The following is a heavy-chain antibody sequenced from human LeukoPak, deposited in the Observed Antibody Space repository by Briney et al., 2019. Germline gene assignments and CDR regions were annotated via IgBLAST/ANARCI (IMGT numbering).Heavy chain of an antibody. D-gene: IGHD2-15*01. CDR2: FYYTGDT. CDR3: ARLLPYCSDGICYFWEYFDS. J-gene: IGHJ4*02. CDR1: GGSISSSTYS. Sequence: PAETLSLTCSVSGGSISSSTYSWGWIRQPPGKGLEWIGSFYYTGDTYYVPSLKSRVTISVDTSKNQFSLNLTSLTAADTAVYYCARLLPYCSDGICYFWEYFDSWGQGTLVTVSS. V-gene: IGHV4-39*01.